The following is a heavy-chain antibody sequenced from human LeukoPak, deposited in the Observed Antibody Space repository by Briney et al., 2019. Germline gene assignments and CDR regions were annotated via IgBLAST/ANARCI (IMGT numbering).Heavy chain of an antibody. D-gene: IGHD1-26*01. CDR3: AKDGGNYYVDY. V-gene: IGHV3-30*02. CDR1: GFTFSSYG. Sequence: GGSLRLSCAASGFTFSSYGMHWVRQAPGKGLEWVAFIRYDGSTKYLADSVKGRFTISRDNSKNTLYLQMNSLRPEDTAVYYCAKDGGNYYVDYWGQGTLVTASS. CDR2: IRYDGSTK. J-gene: IGHJ4*02.